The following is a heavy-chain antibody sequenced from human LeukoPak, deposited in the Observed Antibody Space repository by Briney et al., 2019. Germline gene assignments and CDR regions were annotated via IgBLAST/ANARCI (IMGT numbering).Heavy chain of an antibody. D-gene: IGHD6-13*01. J-gene: IGHJ3*02. V-gene: IGHV6-1*01. Sequence: SQTLSLTCVISGDSVTNTIVGWNWIRQSPSRGLEWLGRTYYRSKWYNDDAPSVKSRITISPDTAKNQFSLQLNSVTPEDTAVYYCATSPPSYSSSWYDAFDIWGQGTMVTVSS. CDR1: GDSVTNTIVG. CDR2: TYYRSKWYN. CDR3: ATSPPSYSSSWYDAFDI.